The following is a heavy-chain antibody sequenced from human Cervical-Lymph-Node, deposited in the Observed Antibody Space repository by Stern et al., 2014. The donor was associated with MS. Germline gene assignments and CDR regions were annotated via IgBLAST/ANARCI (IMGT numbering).Heavy chain of an antibody. Sequence: VQLVESGGAVVQPGRSLRLSCAASGFTFSSYGMHWVRQAPGKGLEGVTVISYDGNHKYYAASVKGRFTSSRDNSKNTLHLQMNSVTPDDTAIYYCARDYEDTSMLFDHWGQGTLVTVSS. V-gene: IGHV3-30*03. CDR2: ISYDGNHK. CDR1: GFTFSSYG. J-gene: IGHJ4*02. CDR3: ARDYEDTSMLFDH. D-gene: IGHD2-8*01.